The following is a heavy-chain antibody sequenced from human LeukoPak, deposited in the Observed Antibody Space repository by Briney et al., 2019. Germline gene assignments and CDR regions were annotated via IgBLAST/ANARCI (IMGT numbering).Heavy chain of an antibody. V-gene: IGHV3-9*01. D-gene: IGHD3-10*01. CDR2: ISGNSGNI. CDR3: AKSGFGSVSHDINY. CDR1: GFSLENYA. Sequence: GRSLRLSCAASGFSLENYAMHWVRQAPGKGLEWVSGISGNSGNIGYADSVKGRFTISRDNAKNSLYLQMNSLRADDTALYYCAKSGFGSVSHDINYWGQGTLVTVSS. J-gene: IGHJ4*02.